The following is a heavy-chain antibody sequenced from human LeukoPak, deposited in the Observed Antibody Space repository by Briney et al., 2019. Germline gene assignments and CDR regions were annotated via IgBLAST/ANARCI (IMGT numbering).Heavy chain of an antibody. CDR3: ARGFTGFDL. Sequence: GRSLRLSYAASGFTFYDYAMHWVRHAPGEGLGWVSGISWNSGSIGYVDSVKGRFTISRDHAKNSLYLQMNSLRAEDTALYHCARGFTGFDLWGQGTLVTVSS. J-gene: IGHJ5*02. CDR2: ISWNSGSI. CDR1: GFTFYDYA. D-gene: IGHD3-9*01. V-gene: IGHV3-9*01.